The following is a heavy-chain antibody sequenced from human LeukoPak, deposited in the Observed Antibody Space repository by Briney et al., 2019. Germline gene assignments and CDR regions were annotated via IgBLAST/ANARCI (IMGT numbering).Heavy chain of an antibody. Sequence: GGSLRLSCAASGFTFSNAWMSWVRQAPGKGLEWVGRIKSKTDGGTTDYAAPVKGRFTISRDDSKNTLYLQMNSLKTEDTAVYYCTTEGATIVVAPIDYWGQGTLVTVSS. CDR2: IKSKTDGGTT. D-gene: IGHD3-22*01. CDR3: TTEGATIVVAPIDY. CDR1: GFTFSNAW. V-gene: IGHV3-15*01. J-gene: IGHJ4*02.